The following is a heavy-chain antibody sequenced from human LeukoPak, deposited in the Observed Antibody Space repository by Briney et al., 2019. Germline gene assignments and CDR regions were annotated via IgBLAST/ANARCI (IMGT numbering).Heavy chain of an antibody. Sequence: GGSLRLSCVVSGVTLSNHCISWVRQSPGKGLELVSCLSGRGDSKHYSDAVNGRLSLSRDNSRNTLVLQLNRLRPQDTAVYVCANARTDTHMLPDGAFDSWGPGPPVTVSS. J-gene: IGHJ4*02. D-gene: IGHD1-26*01. CDR2: LSGRGDSK. V-gene: IGHV3-23*01. CDR1: GVTLSNHC. CDR3: ANARTDTHMLPDGAFDS.